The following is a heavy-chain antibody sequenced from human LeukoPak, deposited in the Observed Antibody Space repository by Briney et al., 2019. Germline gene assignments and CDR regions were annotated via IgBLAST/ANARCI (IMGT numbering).Heavy chain of an antibody. D-gene: IGHD1-26*01. CDR1: GFTFSSYW. Sequence: PGGSLRLSCAASGFTFSSYWMSWVRQAPGKGLEWVANINQDGSEKKYVDSVKGRFTISRDNAKNSLYLQMNSLRAEDTAVYYCARDPPEWELPLDYWGQGTLVTVSS. CDR3: ARDPPEWELPLDY. V-gene: IGHV3-7*01. J-gene: IGHJ4*02. CDR2: INQDGSEK.